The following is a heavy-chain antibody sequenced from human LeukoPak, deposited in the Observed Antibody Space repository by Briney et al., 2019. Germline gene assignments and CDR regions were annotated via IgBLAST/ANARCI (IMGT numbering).Heavy chain of an antibody. J-gene: IGHJ4*02. CDR3: ARDSSEEGKGATDY. D-gene: IGHD1-26*01. V-gene: IGHV3-30*19. CDR1: GFSFSSYV. Sequence: GGSLRLSCAASGFSFSSYVMHWVRQAPGKGLEWVAVISYDGSNKYYADSVKGRFTISRDNSKNTLYLQMNSLRAEDTAVYYCARDSSEEGKGATDYWGQGTLVTVSS. CDR2: ISYDGSNK.